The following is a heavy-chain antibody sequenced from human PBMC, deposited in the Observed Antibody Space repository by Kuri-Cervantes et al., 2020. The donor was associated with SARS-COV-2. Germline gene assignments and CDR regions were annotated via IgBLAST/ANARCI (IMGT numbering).Heavy chain of an antibody. CDR3: ARAQGLAYSSSWYYYYYGMDV. CDR2: MNPNSGNT. J-gene: IGHJ6*02. V-gene: IGHV1-8*02. Sequence: ASVKVSCKASGGTFSSYDINWVRQATGQGLEWMGWMNPNSGNTGYAQKFQGRVTMTRNTSISTAYMELSSLRSEDTAVYYCARAQGLAYSSSWYYYYYGMDVWDQGTTVTASS. D-gene: IGHD6-13*01. CDR1: GGTFSSYD.